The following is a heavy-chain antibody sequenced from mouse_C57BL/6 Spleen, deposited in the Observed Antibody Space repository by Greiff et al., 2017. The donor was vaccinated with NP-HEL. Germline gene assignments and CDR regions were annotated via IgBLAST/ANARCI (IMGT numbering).Heavy chain of an antibody. J-gene: IGHJ4*01. Sequence: QVQLQQSGPGLVAPSQSLSITCTVSGFSLTSYAISWVRQPPGKGLEWLGVIWTGGGTNYNSALKSRLSISKDNSKSQVFLKMNSLQTDDTARYYCAREGDYDGNYYAMDYWGQGTSVTVSS. V-gene: IGHV2-9-1*01. CDR1: GFSLTSYA. D-gene: IGHD2-4*01. CDR2: IWTGGGT. CDR3: AREGDYDGNYYAMDY.